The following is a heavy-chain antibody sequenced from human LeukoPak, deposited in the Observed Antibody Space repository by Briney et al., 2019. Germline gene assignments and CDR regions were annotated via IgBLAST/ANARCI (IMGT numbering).Heavy chain of an antibody. CDR3: AKDRPNSGWFFDY. D-gene: IGHD6-19*01. CDR2: ISDSGGST. Sequence: PGGPLRLSCAASGFTFSSYAMSWVRQAPGKGLEWVSAISDSGGSTHYADSVKGRFTISRDNSKNTLFLQMNSLRAEDTAVYYCAKDRPNSGWFFDYWGQGTLVTVSS. CDR1: GFTFSSYA. V-gene: IGHV3-23*01. J-gene: IGHJ4*02.